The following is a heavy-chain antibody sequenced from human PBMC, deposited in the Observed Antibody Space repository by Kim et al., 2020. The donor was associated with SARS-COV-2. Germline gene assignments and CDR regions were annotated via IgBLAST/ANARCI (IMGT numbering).Heavy chain of an antibody. CDR2: MNPNSGNT. V-gene: IGHV1-8*01. D-gene: IGHD3-10*01. J-gene: IGHJ6*02. CDR3: ARHYPGSGSYYNQEYYYYGMDV. CDR1: GYTFTSYD. Sequence: ASVKVSCKASGYTFTSYDINWVRQATGQGLEWMGWMNPNSGNTGYAQKFQGRVTMTRNTSISTAYMELSSLRSEDTAVYYCARHYPGSGSYYNQEYYYYGMDVWGQGTTVTVSS.